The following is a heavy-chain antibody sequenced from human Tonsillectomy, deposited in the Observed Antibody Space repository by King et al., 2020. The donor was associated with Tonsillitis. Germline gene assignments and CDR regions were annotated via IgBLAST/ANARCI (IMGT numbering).Heavy chain of an antibody. D-gene: IGHD3-22*01. CDR3: ARDGQQWLVAPLYSSGYYPIDY. Sequence: VQLVESGGGLVKPGGSLRLSCATSGFPFSNYGINWVRQAPGKGLEWVSSISSSSNNIYYADSVKGRFTISRDNAKNSLYLQMNSLRVEDTAVYYCARDGQQWLVAPLYSSGYYPIDYWGQGTLVTVSS. CDR1: GFPFSNYG. CDR2: ISSSSNNI. J-gene: IGHJ4*02. V-gene: IGHV3-21*01.